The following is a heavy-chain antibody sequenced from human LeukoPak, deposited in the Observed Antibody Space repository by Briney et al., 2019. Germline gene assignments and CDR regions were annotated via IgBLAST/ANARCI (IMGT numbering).Heavy chain of an antibody. CDR2: ISAYNGNT. V-gene: IGHV1-18*01. CDR1: AYTFTSYG. D-gene: IGHD2-15*01. Sequence: ASVKVSCKASAYTFTSYGIYWVRQAPGQGLEWMGWISAYNGNTNYAQKVQGRVTMTTDTSTTTAYMELRSLRSEDTAVYYCARGAVVAAPFFDYWGQGTLVTVSS. J-gene: IGHJ4*02. CDR3: ARGAVVAAPFFDY.